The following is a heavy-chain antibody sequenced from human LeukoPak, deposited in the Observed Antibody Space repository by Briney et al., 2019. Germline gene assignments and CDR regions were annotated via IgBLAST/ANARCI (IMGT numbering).Heavy chain of an antibody. CDR3: AKLWSGSYYYYGMDL. V-gene: IGHV3-21*01. CDR1: GFTFSSYS. J-gene: IGHJ6*02. CDR2: ISSSSSYI. D-gene: IGHD1-26*01. Sequence: GGSLRLSCAASGFTFSSYSMNWVRQAPGKGLEWVSSISSSSSYIYYADSVKGRFTISRDNAKNSLYLQMNSLRVEDTAVYYCAKLWSGSYYYYGMDLWGQGTTVTVSS.